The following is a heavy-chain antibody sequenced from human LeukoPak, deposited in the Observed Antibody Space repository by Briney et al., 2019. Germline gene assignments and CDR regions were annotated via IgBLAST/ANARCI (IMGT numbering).Heavy chain of an antibody. CDR2: IKQDGSEK. CDR1: GFTFSSYW. CDR3: ARDYGGNSPYAFDI. D-gene: IGHD4-23*01. J-gene: IGHJ3*02. V-gene: IGHV3-7*01. Sequence: GGSLRLSCAASGFTFSSYWMSWVRQAPGKGLEWVANIKQDGSEKYYVDSVKGRFTISRDNAKNSLYLQMNSPRAEDTAVYYRARDYGGNSPYAFDIWGQGTMVTVSS.